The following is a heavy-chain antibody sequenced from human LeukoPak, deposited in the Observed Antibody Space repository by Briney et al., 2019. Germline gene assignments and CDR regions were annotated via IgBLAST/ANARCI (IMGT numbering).Heavy chain of an antibody. V-gene: IGHV3-23*01. CDR1: GFTFSSYA. J-gene: IGHJ4*02. Sequence: GGSLRLSCAASGFTFSSYAMSWVRQAPGKGLEWVSAVSGSGGSTYYADSVKGRFTISRDNSKNTLYLQMNSLRAEDTAVYYCAKPSAMIVVVITEFDYWGQGTLVTVSS. D-gene: IGHD3-22*01. CDR2: VSGSGGST. CDR3: AKPSAMIVVVITEFDY.